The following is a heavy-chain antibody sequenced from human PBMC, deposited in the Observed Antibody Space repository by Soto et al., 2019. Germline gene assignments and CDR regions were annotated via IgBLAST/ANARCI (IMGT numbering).Heavy chain of an antibody. CDR2: ISPNSGDT. J-gene: IGHJ3*02. CDR1: GYMFTGYN. Sequence: ASVKVSCKASGYMFTGYNMHWVRQAPGQGLEWMGWISPNSGDTNYAQKFQGRVTMTRDMPSSTAYMELSRMRSDDTAVYYCARGIAVDLGAFDIWGQGTMVTGS. D-gene: IGHD6-19*01. V-gene: IGHV1-2*02. CDR3: ARGIAVDLGAFDI.